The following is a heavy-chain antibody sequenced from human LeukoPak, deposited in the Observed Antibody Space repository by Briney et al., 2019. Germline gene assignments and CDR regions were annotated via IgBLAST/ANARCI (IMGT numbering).Heavy chain of an antibody. J-gene: IGHJ4*02. V-gene: IGHV4-59*01. CDR3: ARAAYSGSYHSDY. D-gene: IGHD1-26*01. Sequence: SETLSLTCTVSGGSISSYYWSWIRQPPGKGLEWIGYIYYSGSTNYNPSLKSRVTISVDTSKNQFSLKLSSVTAADTAVYYCARAAYSGSYHSDYWGRGTLVTVSS. CDR1: GGSISSYY. CDR2: IYYSGST.